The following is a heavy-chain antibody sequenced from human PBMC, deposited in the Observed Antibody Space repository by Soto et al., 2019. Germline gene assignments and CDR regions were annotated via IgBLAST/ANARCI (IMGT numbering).Heavy chain of an antibody. CDR2: IYYSGTT. D-gene: IGHD1-26*01. CDR1: SGSIGTYF. J-gene: IGHJ3*02. Sequence: TSETLSLTCTVSSGSIGTYFWSWIRQPPGKGLEWIGYIYYSGTTNYNPSRKRRVTIFLDTAKNQFSLRLSSVTAADTAVYYCARGRGGTYDAFDIWGQGTLVPVSS. CDR3: ARGRGGTYDAFDI. V-gene: IGHV4-59*01.